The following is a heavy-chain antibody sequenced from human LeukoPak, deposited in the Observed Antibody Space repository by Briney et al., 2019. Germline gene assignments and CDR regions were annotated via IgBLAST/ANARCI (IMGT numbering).Heavy chain of an antibody. Sequence: GGPLRLSCAASGFTFKDYAMHWVRHVPGKGLEWVSGINWNSNSIGYAGSVKGRFTISRDNAKNSLYLQMNSLRAEDTALYYCAKGSGYSSGWATFDYWGQGTLVTVSS. J-gene: IGHJ4*02. CDR3: AKGSGYSSGWATFDY. V-gene: IGHV3-9*01. CDR2: INWNSNSI. D-gene: IGHD6-19*01. CDR1: GFTFKDYA.